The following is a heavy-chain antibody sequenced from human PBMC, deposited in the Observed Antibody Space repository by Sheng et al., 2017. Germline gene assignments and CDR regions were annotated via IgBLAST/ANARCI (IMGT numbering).Heavy chain of an antibody. CDR2: ISAYNGNT. V-gene: IGHV1-18*01. Sequence: QVQLVQSGAEVKKPGASVKVSCKASGYTFTSYGISWVRQAPGQGLEWMGWISAYNGNTNYAQKLQGRVTMTTDTSTSTAYMELRSLRSDDTAVYYCARACSRGGDYFLGYYYYYMDVWGKGTTVTVSS. D-gene: IGHD4-17*01. J-gene: IGHJ6*03. CDR3: ARACSRGGDYFLGYYYYYMDV. CDR1: GYTFTSYG.